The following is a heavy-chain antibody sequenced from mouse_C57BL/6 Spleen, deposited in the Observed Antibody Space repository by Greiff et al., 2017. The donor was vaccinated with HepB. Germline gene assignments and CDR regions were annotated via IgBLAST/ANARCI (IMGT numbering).Heavy chain of an antibody. Sequence: VQLQQSGAELAKPGASVKLSCKASGYTFTSYWMHWVKQRPGQGLEWIGYINTSSGYTKYNQKFKDKATFTADKSSSTAYMQLSSLTYEDSAVYYCARGDYDWFAYWGQGTLVTVSA. J-gene: IGHJ3*01. CDR3: ARGDYDWFAY. CDR2: INTSSGYT. D-gene: IGHD2-4*01. V-gene: IGHV1-7*01. CDR1: GYTFTSYW.